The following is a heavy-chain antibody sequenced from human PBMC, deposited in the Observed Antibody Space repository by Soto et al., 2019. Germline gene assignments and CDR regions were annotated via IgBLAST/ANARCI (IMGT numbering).Heavy chain of an antibody. CDR3: ARDAPYPRGRCIIFAF. V-gene: IGHV3-48*03. D-gene: IGHD3-16*01. CDR2: ISHSGSSI. Sequence: GGPLRVSCAASGLTLSSYMMNWVRQAPGQGLEWISYISHSGSSIDYADSVKGRFTISRDNAKNSLYLQMKNLRAEDTALYFFARDAPYPRGRCIIFAFWVKGPLVPVSS. CDR1: GLTLSSYM. J-gene: IGHJ1*01.